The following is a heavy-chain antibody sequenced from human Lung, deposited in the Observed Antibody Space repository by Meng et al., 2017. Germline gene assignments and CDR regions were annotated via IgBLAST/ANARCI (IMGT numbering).Heavy chain of an antibody. D-gene: IGHD3-10*01. CDR3: ARERHSTIIRGVIDF. Sequence: QGQLKPWGAGLLRPLENPSLTCAVYGGSISGSYWSWIRQSPAKGLEWIGKINHGGSTNYNPSLESRVTISVDTPKNQFSLRLTSMTVADTAVYYCARERHSTIIRGVIDFWGQGALVTVSS. J-gene: IGHJ4*02. CDR2: INHGGST. CDR1: GGSISGSY. V-gene: IGHV4-34*01.